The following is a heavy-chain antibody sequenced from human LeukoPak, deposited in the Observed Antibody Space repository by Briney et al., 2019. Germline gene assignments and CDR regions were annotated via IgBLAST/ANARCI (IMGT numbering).Heavy chain of an antibody. CDR2: IYYSGST. J-gene: IGHJ4*02. CDR3: ARGFDSKSTYFDY. D-gene: IGHD5-12*01. V-gene: IGHV4-59*02. CDR1: GGSVSNCY. Sequence: PSETLSLTCTVSGGSVSNCYWNWIRQPPGKGLEWIGYIYYSGSTNYNPSPKSRVTISVDTSKNLFSLKLRSVTAADTAVYYCARGFDSKSTYFDYWGQGTLVTVSS.